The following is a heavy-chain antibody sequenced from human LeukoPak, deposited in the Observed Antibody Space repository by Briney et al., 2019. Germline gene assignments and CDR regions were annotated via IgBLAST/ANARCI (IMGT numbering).Heavy chain of an antibody. Sequence: ASVKVSCKASGGTFSSYAISWVRQAPGQGLEWMGGIIPIFGTANYAQKFQGRVTITADESTSTAYMELSSLRSEDTAVYYCARGGGYSSSSNFDYWGQGTLVTVSS. J-gene: IGHJ4*02. CDR1: GGTFSSYA. CDR2: IIPIFGTA. CDR3: ARGGGYSSSSNFDY. V-gene: IGHV1-69*13. D-gene: IGHD6-13*01.